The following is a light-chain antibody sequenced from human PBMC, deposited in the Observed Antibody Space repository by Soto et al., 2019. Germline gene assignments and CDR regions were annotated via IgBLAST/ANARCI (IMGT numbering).Light chain of an antibody. CDR1: SSDVGGYNY. CDR2: EVS. J-gene: IGLJ2*01. V-gene: IGLV2-14*01. Sequence: QSALTQPASVSGSPGQSITISCTGSSSDVGGYNYVSWYQQHPGKDPKLMIYEVSNRPSGISNRFSGSKSGNTASLTRSGLQAEDEGDYYCSSYTSSSTLVFGGGSKVTVL. CDR3: SSYTSSSTLV.